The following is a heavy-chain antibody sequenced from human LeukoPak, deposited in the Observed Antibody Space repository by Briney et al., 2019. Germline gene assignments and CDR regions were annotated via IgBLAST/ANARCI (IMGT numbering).Heavy chain of an antibody. D-gene: IGHD5-12*01. V-gene: IGHV1-2*02. CDR3: ARDSMATTKEGFDY. J-gene: IGHJ4*02. CDR2: INPNSGGT. CDR1: GYTFTDFY. Sequence: ASVKVSCKASGYTFTDFYMVWVRQAPGQGLEWMGWINPNSGGTDYAQKFQGRVTMTRDTSISTAYMELSRLRSDDTAVYYCARDSMATTKEGFDYWGQGTLVTVSS.